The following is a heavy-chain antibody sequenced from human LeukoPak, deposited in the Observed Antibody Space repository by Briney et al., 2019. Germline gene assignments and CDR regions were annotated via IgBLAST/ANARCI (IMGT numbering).Heavy chain of an antibody. V-gene: IGHV3-23*01. J-gene: IGHJ6*02. CDR2: ISGSGGST. D-gene: IGHD3-10*01. Sequence: GGSLRLSCAASGFTFSSYAMNWVREAPGKGLEGVSGISGSGGSTYYADSVKGRFTISRDNSKNTLYLQMNSLRAEDTALFYCAKAEGSITVQHMDVWGQGTAVTVSS. CDR1: GFTFSSYA. CDR3: AKAEGSITVQHMDV.